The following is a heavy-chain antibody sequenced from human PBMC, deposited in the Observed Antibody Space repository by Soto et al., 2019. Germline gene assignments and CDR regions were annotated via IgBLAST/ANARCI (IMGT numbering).Heavy chain of an antibody. CDR2: IYWNDDK. CDR3: ARSLMITFGGVVTYAAFDI. CDR1: GFSLSTSGVG. J-gene: IGHJ3*02. D-gene: IGHD3-16*01. Sequence: SRPTLVNPTQTLTLTCTFSGFSLSTSGVGVGWIRQPPGKALEWLALIYWNDDKRYSPSLKSRLTITKDTSKNQVVLTMTNMDPVDTATYYCARSLMITFGGVVTYAAFDIWGQGTMVTVS. V-gene: IGHV2-5*01.